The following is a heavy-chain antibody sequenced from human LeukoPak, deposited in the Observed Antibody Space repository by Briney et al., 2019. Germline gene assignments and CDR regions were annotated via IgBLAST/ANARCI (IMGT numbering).Heavy chain of an antibody. CDR2: ISYDGSNK. CDR3: ARNLEWELQEDYYGMDV. J-gene: IGHJ6*02. CDR1: GFTFSSYA. V-gene: IGHV3-30-3*01. Sequence: PGRSLRLSCAASGFTFSSYAMHWVRQAPGMGLEWVAVISYDGSNKYYADSVKGRFTISRDNSKNTLYLQMNSLRAEDTAVYYCARNLEWELQEDYYGMDVWGQGTTVTVSS. D-gene: IGHD1-26*01.